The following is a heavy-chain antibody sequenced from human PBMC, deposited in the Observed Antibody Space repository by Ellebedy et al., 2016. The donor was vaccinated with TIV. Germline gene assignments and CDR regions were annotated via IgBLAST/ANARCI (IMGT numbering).Heavy chain of an antibody. CDR1: GYTFTSYY. Sequence: ASVKVSXXASGYTFTSYYMHWVRQAPGQGLEWMGIINPSGGSTSYAQKFQGRVTMTRDTSTSTVYMELSSLRSEDMAVYYCARAIGITGTTWGWGYYYGMDVWGQGTTVTVSS. V-gene: IGHV1-46*01. CDR2: INPSGGST. J-gene: IGHJ6*02. CDR3: ARAIGITGTTWGWGYYYGMDV. D-gene: IGHD1-20*01.